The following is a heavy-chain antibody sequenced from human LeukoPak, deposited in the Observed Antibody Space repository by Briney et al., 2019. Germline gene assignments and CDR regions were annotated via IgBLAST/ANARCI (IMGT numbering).Heavy chain of an antibody. CDR2: FDPKSGET. V-gene: IGHV1-24*01. Sequence: ASVKVSCKVSGYTLSKLSIHWMRQAPGKGLEWTGGFDPKSGETIYAQKFQGRVTMTEDISTDTAYMELNNLRSEDTVVYFCAMGLMGATSMAYYFDYWGQGTLVTVSS. CDR1: GYTLSKLS. CDR3: AMGLMGATSMAYYFDY. J-gene: IGHJ4*02. D-gene: IGHD1-26*01.